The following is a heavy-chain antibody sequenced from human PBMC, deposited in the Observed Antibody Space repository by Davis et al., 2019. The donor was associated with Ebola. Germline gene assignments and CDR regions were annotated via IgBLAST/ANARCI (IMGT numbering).Heavy chain of an antibody. V-gene: IGHV3-7*03. CDR3: ARDAQQLVSGGMDV. D-gene: IGHD6-13*01. CDR1: GFTFSSYW. CDR2: IKQDGSEK. J-gene: IGHJ6*02. Sequence: GESLKISCAASGFTFSSYWMSWVRQAPGKGLEWVANIKQDGSEKYYVDSVKGRFTISRDNAKNSLYLQMNSLRAEDTAVYYCARDAQQLVSGGMDVWGQGTTVTVSS.